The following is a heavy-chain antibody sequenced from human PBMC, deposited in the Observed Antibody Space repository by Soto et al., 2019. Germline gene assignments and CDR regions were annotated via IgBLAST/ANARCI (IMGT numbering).Heavy chain of an antibody. CDR1: GGSISHYY. D-gene: IGHD6-19*01. V-gene: IGHV4-59*13. J-gene: IGHJ5*02. Sequence: SETLSLTCIVSGGSISHYYWSWIRQSPGKGLEWIGFIFYSGNSNYNHSLKSRVSMSVDMYKNQLSLKLTSVTAADTAMSYCASHGGQWLLRPFDPWGQGTLVTVSS. CDR3: ASHGGQWLLRPFDP. CDR2: IFYSGNS.